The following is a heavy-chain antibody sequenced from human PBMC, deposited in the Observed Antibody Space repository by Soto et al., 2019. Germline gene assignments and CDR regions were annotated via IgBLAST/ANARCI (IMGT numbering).Heavy chain of an antibody. D-gene: IGHD2-2*01. CDR3: ARHGPSDIVVVPAARCYYYGMDV. V-gene: IGHV5-51*01. J-gene: IGHJ6*02. Sequence: GESLKISFKGSGCSFTSYWNGWVRQMSGKGLEWMGIIYPGDSDTRYSPSFQGQVTISADKSISTAYLQWSSLKASDTAMYYCARHGPSDIVVVPAARCYYYGMDVWGQGTTVTVSS. CDR1: GCSFTSYW. CDR2: IYPGDSDT.